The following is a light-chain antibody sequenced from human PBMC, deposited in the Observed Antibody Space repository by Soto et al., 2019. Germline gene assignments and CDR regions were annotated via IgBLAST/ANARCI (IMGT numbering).Light chain of an antibody. Sequence: EIVLTQSPATLSLSPGERATLSCRASQSVGSSFAWYQQKPGQAPRLLIYDAFSRATGIPARFSGSGSGTAFTLTISSLEPEDFAVYFCQQRSSWPLTFGGGTMVEIK. J-gene: IGKJ4*01. V-gene: IGKV3-11*01. CDR1: QSVGSS. CDR3: QQRSSWPLT. CDR2: DAF.